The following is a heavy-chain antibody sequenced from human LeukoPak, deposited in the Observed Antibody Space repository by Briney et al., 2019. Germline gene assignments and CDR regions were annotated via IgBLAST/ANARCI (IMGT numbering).Heavy chain of an antibody. V-gene: IGHV3-23*01. Sequence: PGGSLRLSCAASGFTFSSYAMSWVRQAPGKGLEWVAGISGSGGSTYYADSVKGRFTTSRDNSKNTLSLQMNSLRAEDTAVYFCARAASSSSDYWGQGTLVTVSS. CDR3: ARAASSSSDY. CDR1: GFTFSSYA. J-gene: IGHJ4*02. D-gene: IGHD6-6*01. CDR2: ISGSGGST.